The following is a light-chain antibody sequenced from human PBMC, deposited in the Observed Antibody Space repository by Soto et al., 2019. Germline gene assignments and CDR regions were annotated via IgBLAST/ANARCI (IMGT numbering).Light chain of an antibody. CDR1: TGTIASRY. CDR3: QSYDGRDVV. Sequence: NFMLTQPHSVSESPGKTVTISCTRSTGTIASRYVQWYLQRPGSAPTTVIYEDTQRPSGVPDRFSGSIDTSSNSASLTISGLKIEDEADYYCQSYDGRDVVFGGGTKLTVL. V-gene: IGLV6-57*04. J-gene: IGLJ2*01. CDR2: EDT.